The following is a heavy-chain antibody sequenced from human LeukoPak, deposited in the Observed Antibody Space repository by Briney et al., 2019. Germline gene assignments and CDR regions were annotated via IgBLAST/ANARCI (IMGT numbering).Heavy chain of an antibody. CDR2: ISGSGGST. CDR1: GFTVGSYA. J-gene: IGHJ6*03. V-gene: IGHV3-23*01. Sequence: GRSLRLSCAASGFTVGSYAMSWVRQAPGKGLEWGSAISGSGGSTYYADSVKGRFTISRDTSKNQLYLQMNSLTAEDTAVYYCAKDGQAIVVVPAAILYYYMDVWGKGTTVTVSS. CDR3: AKDGQAIVVVPAAILYYYMDV. D-gene: IGHD2-2*01.